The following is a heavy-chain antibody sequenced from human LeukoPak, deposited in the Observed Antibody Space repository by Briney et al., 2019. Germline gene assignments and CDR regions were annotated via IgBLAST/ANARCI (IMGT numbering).Heavy chain of an antibody. J-gene: IGHJ3*02. Sequence: GGSLRLSCAASGFIFSSYSINWVRLAPGKGLGWVSSISSSSSYIYYADSVKGRFTISRDNAKNSLYLQMNSLRAEDTAVYYCAREYYYDSRAPGAFDIWGQGTMVTVSS. CDR3: AREYYYDSRAPGAFDI. D-gene: IGHD3-22*01. CDR1: GFIFSSYS. CDR2: ISSSSSYI. V-gene: IGHV3-21*01.